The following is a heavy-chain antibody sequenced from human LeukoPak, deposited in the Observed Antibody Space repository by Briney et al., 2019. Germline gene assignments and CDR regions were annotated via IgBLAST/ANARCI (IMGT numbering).Heavy chain of an antibody. J-gene: IGHJ4*02. CDR2: SRGRPNAYTT. CDR3: ARENMYDSSDYYGWSGYYDH. D-gene: IGHD3-22*01. V-gene: IGHV3-72*01. Sequence: GGSLRLSCVASGFTFSDHKIDWVRQAPGKGLEWVGRSRGRPNAYTTEYAASVKGRFTLSRDDSKNSLFLQMNSLRAEDTAIYYCARENMYDSSDYYGWSGYYDHWGQGTLVTVSS. CDR1: GFTFSDHK.